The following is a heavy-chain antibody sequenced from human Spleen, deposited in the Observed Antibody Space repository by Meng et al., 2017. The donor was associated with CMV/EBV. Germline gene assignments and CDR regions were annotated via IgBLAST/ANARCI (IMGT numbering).Heavy chain of an antibody. CDR1: GGSCSGYY. D-gene: IGHD4-23*01. V-gene: IGHV4-34*01. J-gene: IGHJ2*01. CDR3: ARGGGLRWSWYFDL. Sequence: VYGGSCSGYYWSWIRPPPGKGLEWIGETIPGGNTDYNPSLKSRLSISLDTSNNQFSLRLKSVTAADTAVYYCARGGGLRWSWYFDLWGRGTLVTVSS. CDR2: TIPGGNT.